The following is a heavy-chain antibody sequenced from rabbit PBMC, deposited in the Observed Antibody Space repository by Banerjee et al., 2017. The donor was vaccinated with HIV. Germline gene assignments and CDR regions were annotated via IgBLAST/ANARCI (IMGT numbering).Heavy chain of an antibody. Sequence: QSLEESGGDLVKPGASLTLTCTASGFSFSSSYYMCWVRQAPGKGLEWIGCIFAGSVGSTAYANWAKGRFTISKTSSTTVTLQMTSLTAADTATYFCVRENYAYGYDGYAYARLDLWGQGTLVTVS. J-gene: IGHJ3*01. CDR1: GFSFSSSYY. CDR2: IFAGSVGST. CDR3: VRENYAYGYDGYAYARLDL. D-gene: IGHD6-1*01. V-gene: IGHV1S40*01.